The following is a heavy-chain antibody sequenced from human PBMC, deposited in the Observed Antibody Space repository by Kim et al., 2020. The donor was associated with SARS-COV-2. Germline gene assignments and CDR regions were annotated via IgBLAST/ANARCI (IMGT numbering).Heavy chain of an antibody. J-gene: IGHJ6*02. CDR2: IYYSGST. Sequence: SETLSLTCTVSGGSISSSSYYWGWIRQPPGKGLEWIGSIYYSGSTYYNPSLKSRVTISVDTSKNQFSLKLSSVTAADTAVYYCARGAARLENYYYGMDVWGQGTTVTVSS. CDR3: ARGAARLENYYYGMDV. CDR1: GGSISSSSYY. V-gene: IGHV4-39*01. D-gene: IGHD6-25*01.